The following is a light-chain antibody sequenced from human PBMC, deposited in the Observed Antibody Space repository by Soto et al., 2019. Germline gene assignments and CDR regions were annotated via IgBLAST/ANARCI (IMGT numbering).Light chain of an antibody. V-gene: IGKV3-20*01. J-gene: IGKJ4*01. Sequence: EIVFTQSPGTLSLSPGDRATLSCRASQSVNSNFLAWYQQKPGQAPRLLIYGESARLTGIPDRFSGSGSGTDFTLTISRLEPEDFAVYYCQHYGTSLPFGGGTKVDIK. CDR2: GES. CDR1: QSVNSNF. CDR3: QHYGTSLP.